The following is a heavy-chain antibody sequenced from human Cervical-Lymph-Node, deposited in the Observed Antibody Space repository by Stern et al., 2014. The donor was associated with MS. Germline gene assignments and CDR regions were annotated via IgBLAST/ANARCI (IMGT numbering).Heavy chain of an antibody. Sequence: QVQLVESGPGLVKPSETLSLTCAVSGDSISSYTHYWAWIRQPPGKGLEWIGSVYYSGPTYYNPSLKSRVTISGDTSKNHFPLGLNSVTAADTAVYYCAKHACTGAACPFDLWGQGTLVTVSS. CDR1: GDSISSYTHY. CDR2: VYYSGPT. D-gene: IGHD2-8*02. CDR3: AKHACTGAACPFDL. J-gene: IGHJ4*02. V-gene: IGHV4-39*01.